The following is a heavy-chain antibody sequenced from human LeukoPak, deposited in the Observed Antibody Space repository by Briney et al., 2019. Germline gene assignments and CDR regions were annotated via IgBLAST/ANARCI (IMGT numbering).Heavy chain of an antibody. CDR3: ARLRLRLRSNGIPTPYEAVDI. Sequence: GSLRLSCAASGFTFSSYSMNWVRQAPGKGLEWIGYMSHSGSIDYNPSLKSRLSMSIDTSTNQFSLKLSSVTAADTAVYYCARLRLRLRSNGIPTPYEAVDIWGQGTVVTVSS. V-gene: IGHV4-4*09. D-gene: IGHD2-8*01. CDR2: MSHSGSI. J-gene: IGHJ3*02. CDR1: GFTFSSYS.